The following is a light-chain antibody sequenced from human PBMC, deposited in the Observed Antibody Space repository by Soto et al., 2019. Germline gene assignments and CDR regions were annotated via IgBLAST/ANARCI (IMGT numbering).Light chain of an antibody. V-gene: IGKV3-20*01. Sequence: EIVLTQSPGTLSLYPGERATLSRRASKSVSSSYLAWYQQNPGQPPRLLIYGASRRATGIPDRFRGSGSGTDFTLTIRRLEPEDFAGVYCPHYDSLPITFGQGTRLEI. CDR2: GAS. CDR1: KSVSSSY. CDR3: PHYDSLPIT. J-gene: IGKJ5*01.